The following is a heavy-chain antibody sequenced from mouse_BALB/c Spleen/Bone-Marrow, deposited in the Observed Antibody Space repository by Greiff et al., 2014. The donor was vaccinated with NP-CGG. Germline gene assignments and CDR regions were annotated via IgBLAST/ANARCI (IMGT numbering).Heavy chain of an antibody. V-gene: IGHV6-6*02. CDR1: GFTFSNYW. CDR3: VRVLRKFAY. D-gene: IGHD1-1*01. J-gene: IGHJ2*01. Sequence: EVQLVESGGGLVQPGGSMKLSCAASGFTFSNYWMNWVRQSPEKGLEWVAEIRLKSNNFATHYAESVKGRFTITRDDSKSSVYLQMNNLRAEDTGIYYCVRVLRKFAYWGQGTPLTVST. CDR2: IRLKSNNFAT.